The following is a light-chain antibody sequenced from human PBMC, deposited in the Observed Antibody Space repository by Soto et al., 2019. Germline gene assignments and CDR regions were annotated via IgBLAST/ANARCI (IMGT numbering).Light chain of an antibody. CDR2: DIS. CDR3: SSYTSSSTRV. V-gene: IGLV2-14*01. CDR1: SSDVGGYNY. J-gene: IGLJ1*01. Sequence: QSALTQPASVSGAPGQSITISCTGTSSDVGGYNYVSWYQQHPGKSPKLMIYDISNRPSGVSNRFSGSKSGNTASRNISGLQTDDEADYYCSSYTSSSTRVFGTGTKLTVL.